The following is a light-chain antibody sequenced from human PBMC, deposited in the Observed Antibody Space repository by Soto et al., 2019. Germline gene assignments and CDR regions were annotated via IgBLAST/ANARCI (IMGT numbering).Light chain of an antibody. CDR2: DAS. V-gene: IGKV3-15*01. CDR3: KQYHNWWT. CDR1: QSVSSY. Sequence: LTQSPATLSLSPGESATLSCRASQSVSSYLAWYQQKPGQAPRLLIYDASNRATGIQARLSGSGSGTEFTLTIRSLQSEDFAVYYCKQYHNWWTCGQGTKVDIK. J-gene: IGKJ1*01.